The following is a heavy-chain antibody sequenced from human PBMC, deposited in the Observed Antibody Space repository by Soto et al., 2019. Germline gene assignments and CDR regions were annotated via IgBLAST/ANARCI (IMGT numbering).Heavy chain of an antibody. CDR2: IIPIFGTA. V-gene: IGHV1-69*13. D-gene: IGHD1-26*01. CDR1: GGTFSSYA. Sequence: ASVKVSCKASGGTFSSYAISWVRQAPGQGLEWMGGIIPIFGTANYAQKFQGRVTITADESTSTAYMELSSLRSEDTAVYYCAAEYSGRYFNVLDFWGQGTLVTVSS. CDR3: AAEYSGRYFNVLDF. J-gene: IGHJ4*02.